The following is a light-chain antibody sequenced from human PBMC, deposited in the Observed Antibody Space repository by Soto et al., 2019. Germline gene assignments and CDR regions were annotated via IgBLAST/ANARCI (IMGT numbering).Light chain of an antibody. CDR3: QQYTQSLWT. CDR1: QSVSNY. V-gene: IGKV1-39*01. J-gene: IGKJ1*01. Sequence: DIQMTQSPSSLSASVGDRVTITCRASQSVSNYLHWYQQKPGKAPNLLIYDASSLQSGVPSRFSGSGSGTDFTLTINGLEPEDFAEYYCQQYTQSLWTFGQGTKVDIK. CDR2: DAS.